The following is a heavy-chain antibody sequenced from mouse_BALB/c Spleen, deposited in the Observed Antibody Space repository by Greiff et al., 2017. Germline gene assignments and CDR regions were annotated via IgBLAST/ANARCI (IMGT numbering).Heavy chain of an antibody. V-gene: IGHV2-6-5*01. J-gene: IGHJ4*01. D-gene: IGHD2-10*02. Sequence: VQLQQSGPGLVAPSQSLSITCTVSGFSLTDYGVSWIRQPPGKGLEWLGVIWGGGSTYYNSALKSRLSISKDNSKSQVFLKMNSLQTDDTAMYYCAKHQYGTYYYAMDYWGQGTSVTVSS. CDR2: IWGGGST. CDR3: AKHQYGTYYYAMDY. CDR1: GFSLTDYG.